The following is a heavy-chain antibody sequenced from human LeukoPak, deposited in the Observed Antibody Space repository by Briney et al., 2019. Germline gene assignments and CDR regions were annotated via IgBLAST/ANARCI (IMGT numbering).Heavy chain of an antibody. J-gene: IGHJ4*02. D-gene: IGHD5-18*01. V-gene: IGHV3-11*04. Sequence: GGSLRLSCAASGFTFSDYYMSWIRQAPGKGLEWDSYISSSGSTIYYADSVKGRFTISRDNAKNSLYLQMNSLRAEDTAVYYCARGFRRGYSYGYNFDYWGQGTLVTVSS. CDR3: ARGFRRGYSYGYNFDY. CDR2: ISSSGSTI. CDR1: GFTFSDYY.